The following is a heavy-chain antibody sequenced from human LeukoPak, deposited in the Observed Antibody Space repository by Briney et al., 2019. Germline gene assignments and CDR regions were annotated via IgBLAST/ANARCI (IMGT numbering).Heavy chain of an antibody. Sequence: SETLSLTCTVSGGSISSSSYYWGWIRQPPGKGLEWIGSIYYSGSTYYNPSLKSRVAISVDTSKNQFSLKLSSVTAADTAVYYCARDLTMIVVENAFDIWGQGTMVTVSS. D-gene: IGHD3-22*01. J-gene: IGHJ3*02. V-gene: IGHV4-39*07. CDR1: GGSISSSSYY. CDR2: IYYSGST. CDR3: ARDLTMIVVENAFDI.